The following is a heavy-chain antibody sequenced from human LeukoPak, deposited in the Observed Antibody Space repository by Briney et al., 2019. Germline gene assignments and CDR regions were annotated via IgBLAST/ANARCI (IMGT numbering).Heavy chain of an antibody. Sequence: QPSETLSLTCAVYGGSFSGYYWSWIRQPPGKGLEWIGEINHSGSTNYNPSLKSRVTISVDTSKNQFSLKLSSVTAADTAVYYCARAQAGDSTAFDIWGQGTMVTVSS. V-gene: IGHV4-34*01. CDR1: GGSFSGYY. D-gene: IGHD4-17*01. CDR3: ARAQAGDSTAFDI. J-gene: IGHJ3*02. CDR2: INHSGST.